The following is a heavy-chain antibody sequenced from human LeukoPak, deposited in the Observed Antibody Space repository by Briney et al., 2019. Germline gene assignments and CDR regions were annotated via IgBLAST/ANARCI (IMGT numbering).Heavy chain of an antibody. Sequence: GGSLRLSCAASGFTISDYYINWIRQAPGEGLKWVSYISSGGSAIYYADSVKGRFTISRDNAKNSVYLQMNSLRVDDTAVYYCVRDIRNYYDTGMDVWGQGTTVTVSS. J-gene: IGHJ6*02. CDR1: GFTISDYY. D-gene: IGHD3-16*01. CDR3: VRDIRNYYDTGMDV. V-gene: IGHV3-11*01. CDR2: ISSGGSAI.